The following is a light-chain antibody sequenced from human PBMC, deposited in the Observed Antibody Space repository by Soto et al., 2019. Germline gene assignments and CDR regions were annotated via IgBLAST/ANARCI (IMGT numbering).Light chain of an antibody. J-gene: IGKJ1*01. CDR2: AAS. CDR3: QQSYNTPRT. CDR1: QSISNH. Sequence: DIQMTQSPSSLSASVEDRFIITCRASQSISNHLNWYQQKPGKAPKLLIFAASSLQSGVPSRFSGSRSGPDFTLTISSLQPEDFATYYCQQSYNTPRTFGQGTKVDI. V-gene: IGKV1-39*01.